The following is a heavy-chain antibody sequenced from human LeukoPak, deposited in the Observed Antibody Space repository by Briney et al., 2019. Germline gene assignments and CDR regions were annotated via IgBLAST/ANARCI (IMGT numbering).Heavy chain of an antibody. J-gene: IGHJ4*02. CDR1: GGPISSSSYY. CDR3: ARLRAVAGKKDY. D-gene: IGHD6-19*01. V-gene: IGHV4-39*01. Sequence: SETLSLTCTVSGGPISSSSYYWDWIRQPPGKGLEWIGTIYYSGSTYYNPSLKSRVTISADTSKNQFSLKLNSVTAADTAVYYCARLRAVAGKKDYWGQGTLVTVSS. CDR2: IYYSGST.